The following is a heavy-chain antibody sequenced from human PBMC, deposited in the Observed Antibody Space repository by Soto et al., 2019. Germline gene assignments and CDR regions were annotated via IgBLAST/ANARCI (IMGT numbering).Heavy chain of an antibody. Sequence: PSETLSLTCTVSGGSISSDANFWSWIRQLPGRGLEWIGYISYTGRTYYTPSLNSRLTISLDTPKNLLSLRLSAVTAADTAVYFCARGSFSSSSSWFDPWGQGTLVTVSS. D-gene: IGHD6-6*01. V-gene: IGHV4-31*03. CDR1: GGSISSDANF. CDR2: ISYTGRT. CDR3: ARGSFSSSSSWFDP. J-gene: IGHJ5*02.